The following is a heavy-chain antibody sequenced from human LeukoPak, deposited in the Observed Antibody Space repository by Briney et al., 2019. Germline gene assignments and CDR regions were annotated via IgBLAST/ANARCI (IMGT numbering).Heavy chain of an antibody. CDR2: ISGSGGST. V-gene: IGHV3-23*01. CDR1: GFTFSSYA. CDR3: AKDFSSSWYWYYFDY. Sequence: GGSLRLSCAASGFTFSSYAMSWVRQAPGKGLEWASAISGSGGSTYYADSVKGRFTISRDNSKNTLYLQMNSLRAEDTAVYYCAKDFSSSWYWYYFDYWGQGTLVTVSS. D-gene: IGHD6-13*01. J-gene: IGHJ4*02.